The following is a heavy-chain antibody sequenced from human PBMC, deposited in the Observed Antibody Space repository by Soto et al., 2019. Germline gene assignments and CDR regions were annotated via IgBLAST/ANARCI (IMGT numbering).Heavy chain of an antibody. CDR1: GFTFSSYA. J-gene: IGHJ4*02. D-gene: IGHD5-18*01. CDR2: ISYDGSNK. V-gene: IGHV3-30-3*01. CDR3: ARDGHSYDLGLTYDY. Sequence: GGSLRLSCAASGFTFSSYAMHWVRQAPGKGLEWVAVISYDGSNKYYADSVKGRFTISRDNSKNTLYLQMNSLRAEDTAVYYCARDGHSYDLGLTYDYWGQGTLVTVS.